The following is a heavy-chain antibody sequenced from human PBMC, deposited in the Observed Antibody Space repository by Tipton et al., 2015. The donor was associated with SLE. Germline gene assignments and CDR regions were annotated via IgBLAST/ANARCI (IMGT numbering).Heavy chain of an antibody. CDR3: ARGGYVSFDV. CDR1: GFRFGDYA. D-gene: IGHD5-18*01. J-gene: IGHJ4*02. V-gene: IGHV3-69-1*02. CDR2: IYSGGDT. Sequence: GSLRLSCAASGFRFGDYAMHWVRQSPGKGLEWVSSIYSGGDTYYRDSVRGRFTISRDTSTSTLYLQMNSLRPEDTALYFCARGGYVSFDVWGQGNLVTVSS.